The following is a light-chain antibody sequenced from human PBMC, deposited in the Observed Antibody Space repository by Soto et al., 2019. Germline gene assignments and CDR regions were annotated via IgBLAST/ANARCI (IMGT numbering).Light chain of an antibody. V-gene: IGKV1-5*01. CDR1: QRISSW. Sequence: DIQMTQSPSTLSASVGDRVTITCRASQRISSWLAWYQQKPGKAPKLLIYDASSLESGVPSRFSGSGSGTEFTLTISSLQTDDFATYYCQQYNILETFGQGTKLEIK. CDR3: QQYNILET. CDR2: DAS. J-gene: IGKJ2*01.